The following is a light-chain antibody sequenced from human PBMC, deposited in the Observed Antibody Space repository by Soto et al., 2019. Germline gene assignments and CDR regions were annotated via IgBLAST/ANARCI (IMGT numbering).Light chain of an antibody. CDR3: QHYNNWTPFT. Sequence: EIVMTQSPATLSVSPGERASLSCRASQSVGSKLAWYQHKPGQAPRLLIYDASTRATGFPARFSGSGSGTEFTLTISSLQPEDFSVYYCQHYNNWTPFTFGPGTKVDIK. J-gene: IGKJ3*01. V-gene: IGKV3-15*01. CDR1: QSVGSK. CDR2: DAS.